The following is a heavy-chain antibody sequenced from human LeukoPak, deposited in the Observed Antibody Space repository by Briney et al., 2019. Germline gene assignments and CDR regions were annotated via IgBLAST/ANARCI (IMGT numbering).Heavy chain of an antibody. Sequence: SETLSLTCTVSGGSISSYYWSWIRQPPGKGLEWFGYIYYSGSTNYNPSLKSRVTISVDTSKNQFSLKLSSVTAADTAVYYCARHCPDGYNYCLDYWGQGTLVTVSS. J-gene: IGHJ4*02. CDR1: GGSISSYY. CDR3: ARHCPDGYNYCLDY. V-gene: IGHV4-59*08. CDR2: IYYSGST. D-gene: IGHD5-24*01.